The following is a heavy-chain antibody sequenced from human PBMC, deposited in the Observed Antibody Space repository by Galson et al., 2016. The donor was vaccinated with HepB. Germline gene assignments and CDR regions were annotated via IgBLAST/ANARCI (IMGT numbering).Heavy chain of an antibody. CDR3: ARVNGTGWPVFDD. CDR1: GFIFSNYG. D-gene: IGHD6-19*01. CDR2: IWFDGSIQ. Sequence: SLRLSCAASGFIFSNYGMHRVRQAPGKGLEWVAVIWFDGSIQYYADSVKGRFTISRDNSNNMLSLQMDSLRGEDTAIYYCARVNGTGWPVFDDWGQGTLVTVSS. V-gene: IGHV3-33*01. J-gene: IGHJ4*02.